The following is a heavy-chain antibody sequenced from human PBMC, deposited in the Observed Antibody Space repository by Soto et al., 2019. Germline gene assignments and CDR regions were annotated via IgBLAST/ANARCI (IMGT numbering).Heavy chain of an antibody. CDR3: ARETEERQYNWFDP. D-gene: IGHD4-4*01. CDR2: IYSGGST. J-gene: IGHJ5*02. CDR1: GFTVSSNY. V-gene: IGHV3-53*01. Sequence: GGSLRLSCAASGFTVSSNYMSWVRQAPGKGLEWVSVIYSGGSTYYADSVKGRLTISRDNSKNTLYLQMNSLRAEDTAVYYCARETEERQYNWFDPWGQGTLVTVSS.